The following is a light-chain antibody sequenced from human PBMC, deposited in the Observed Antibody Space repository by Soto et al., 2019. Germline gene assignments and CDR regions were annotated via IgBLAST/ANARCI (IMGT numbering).Light chain of an antibody. CDR2: DAS. Sequence: DIQMTQSPSSLSASVGDRVTITCQASQDISNYLNWYQQKPGKAPKLLIYDASNLETGVPSRFSGSGSGTDFTFTISSLQPEDIATYYCQQYDNLPRQSITFGQGTRLEIK. J-gene: IGKJ5*01. V-gene: IGKV1-33*01. CDR1: QDISNY. CDR3: QQYDNLPRQSIT.